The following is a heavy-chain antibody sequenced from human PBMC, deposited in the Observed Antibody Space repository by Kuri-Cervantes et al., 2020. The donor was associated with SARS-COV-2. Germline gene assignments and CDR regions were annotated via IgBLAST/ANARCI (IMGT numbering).Heavy chain of an antibody. V-gene: IGHV3-48*01. D-gene: IGHD1-1*01. J-gene: IGHJ6*03. CDR1: GFTFSSYS. CDR3: AANWNEYYYYMDV. CDR2: ISSSSSTI. Sequence: GESLKISCAASGFTFSSYSMNWVRQAPGKGLEWVSSISSSSSTIYYADSVKGRFTISRDNAKNSLYLQMNSLRAEDTAVYYCAANWNEYYYYMDVWGKGTTVTVSS.